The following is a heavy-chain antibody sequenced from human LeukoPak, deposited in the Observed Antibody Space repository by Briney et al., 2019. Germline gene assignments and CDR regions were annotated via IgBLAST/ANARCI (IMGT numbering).Heavy chain of an antibody. Sequence: PGGSLRLSCAASGFTFSSYAMHWVRQAPGKGLEWVAVISYDGSNKYYADSVKGRFTISRDNSKNTLYLQMSSLRAEDTAVYCCARAGKTDAFDIWGQGTMVTVSS. CDR3: ARAGKTDAFDI. V-gene: IGHV3-30*04. J-gene: IGHJ3*02. D-gene: IGHD6-19*01. CDR2: ISYDGSNK. CDR1: GFTFSSYA.